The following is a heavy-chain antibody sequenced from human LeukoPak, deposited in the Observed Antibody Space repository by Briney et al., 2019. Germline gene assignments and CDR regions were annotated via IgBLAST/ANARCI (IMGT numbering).Heavy chain of an antibody. CDR1: GYTLTELC. CDR2: FDPEDGET. CDR3: ATGRTSGTDYYYYYMDV. Sequence: GASVKVSCKVSGYTLTELCMHWVRQAPGKGLEWMGSFDPEDGETLYARKFQGRVTMNADTSTDTAYMELSSLRSEDTAVYYCATGRTSGTDYYYYYMDVWGKGTTVTVSS. V-gene: IGHV1-24*01. J-gene: IGHJ6*03. D-gene: IGHD6-13*01.